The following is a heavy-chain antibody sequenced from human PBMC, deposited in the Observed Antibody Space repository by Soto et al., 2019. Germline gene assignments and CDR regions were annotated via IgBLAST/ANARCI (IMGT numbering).Heavy chain of an antibody. CDR3: AKGDEVLVPAAMVYYGMDV. J-gene: IGHJ6*02. Sequence: QVQLVESGGGVVQPGRSLRLSCAASGFTFSSYGMHWVRQAPGKGLEWVAVISYDGSNKYYADSVKGRFTISRDNSKNTLYLQMNSLRAEDTAVYYCAKGDEVLVPAAMVYYGMDVWGQGTTVTVSS. CDR1: GFTFSSYG. CDR2: ISYDGSNK. D-gene: IGHD2-2*01. V-gene: IGHV3-30*18.